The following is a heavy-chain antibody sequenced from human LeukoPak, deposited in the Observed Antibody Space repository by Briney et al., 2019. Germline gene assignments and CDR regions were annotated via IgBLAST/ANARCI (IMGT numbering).Heavy chain of an antibody. Sequence: PSETLSLTCTVSGGSISSGGYYWSWIRQHPGKGLEWIGYIYYSGSTYYNPSLKSRVTISVDTSKNQFSLKLSSVTAADTAVYYCARGNYYDSSGYYPTEYWGQGTLVTVSS. D-gene: IGHD3-22*01. J-gene: IGHJ4*02. V-gene: IGHV4-31*03. CDR3: ARGNYYDSSGYYPTEY. CDR2: IYYSGST. CDR1: GGSISSGGYY.